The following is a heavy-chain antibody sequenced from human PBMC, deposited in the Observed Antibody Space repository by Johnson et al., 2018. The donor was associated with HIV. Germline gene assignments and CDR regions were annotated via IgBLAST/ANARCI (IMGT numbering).Heavy chain of an antibody. V-gene: IGHV3-30-3*01. J-gene: IGHJ3*02. D-gene: IGHD6-19*01. CDR3: ARDLSRYIAVATFDAFDI. CDR1: GFTFSSYA. CDR2: ISYDGSNK. Sequence: QVQLVESGGGVVQPGRSLRLSCAASGFTFSSYAMHWVRQAPGKGLEWVAVISYDGSNKYYADSVKGRFTISRDNSKNTLYLQMNSLRAEDTAVYYCARDLSRYIAVATFDAFDIWGQGTTVTVSS.